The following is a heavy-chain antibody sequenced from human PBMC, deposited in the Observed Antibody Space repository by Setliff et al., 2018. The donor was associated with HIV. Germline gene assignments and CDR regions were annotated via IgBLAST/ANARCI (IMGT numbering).Heavy chain of an antibody. D-gene: IGHD6-6*01. CDR1: GYIFTNYG. Sequence: ASVKVSCKASGYIFTNYGISWVRQAPGQGLEWMGWISAYNGNTNYAQKLQGRVTMTTDTSTSTAYMELRSLRSDDTAVYYCARDIAAWGYFDYWGQGTLVTVSS. CDR3: ARDIAAWGYFDY. J-gene: IGHJ4*02. V-gene: IGHV1-18*01. CDR2: ISAYNGNT.